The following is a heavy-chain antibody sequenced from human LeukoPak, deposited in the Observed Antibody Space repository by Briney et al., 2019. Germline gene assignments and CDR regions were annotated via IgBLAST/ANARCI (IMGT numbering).Heavy chain of an antibody. J-gene: IGHJ4*02. Sequence: GGSLRLSCAASGFSFRTFWMHWLRQVPGKGLEWVSRINGDGSSTAYADSVKGRFTISRDNAKNTLYLQMNSLRAEDTAVYYCVGDSGGRSGGDSWGQGTLVTVSS. CDR3: VGDSGGRSGGDS. CDR2: INGDGSST. D-gene: IGHD3-10*01. CDR1: GFSFRTFW. V-gene: IGHV3-74*01.